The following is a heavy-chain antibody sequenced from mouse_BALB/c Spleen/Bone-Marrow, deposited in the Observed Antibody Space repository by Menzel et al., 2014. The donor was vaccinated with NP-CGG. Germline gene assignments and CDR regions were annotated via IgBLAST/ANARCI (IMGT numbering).Heavy chain of an antibody. CDR3: ALYYDYGVGY. J-gene: IGHJ2*01. V-gene: IGHV14-3*02. CDR2: IDPANGNT. Sequence: VHLVASGAELVKPGASVKLSCTASGFNIKDTYMHWVKQRPEQGLEWIGRIDPANGNTKYDPKFQGKATITADTSSNTAYLQLSGLTSEDTAVDYCALYYDYGVGYWGQGTTLTVSS. D-gene: IGHD2-4*01. CDR1: GFNIKDTY.